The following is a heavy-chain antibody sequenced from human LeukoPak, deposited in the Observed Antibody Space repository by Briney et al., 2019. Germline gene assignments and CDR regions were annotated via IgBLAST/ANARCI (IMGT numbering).Heavy chain of an antibody. CDR2: ISSSGSTI. CDR1: GFTFSDYY. V-gene: IGHV3-11*04. Sequence: GGSLRLSCAASGFTFSDYYMSWIRQAPGKGLEWVSYISSSGSTIYYADSVKGRFTISMDNAKNSLYLQMNSLRAEDTAVYYCARDTKDTAMIYYYYYYMDVWGKGTTVTVSS. D-gene: IGHD5-18*01. J-gene: IGHJ6*03. CDR3: ARDTKDTAMIYYYYYYMDV.